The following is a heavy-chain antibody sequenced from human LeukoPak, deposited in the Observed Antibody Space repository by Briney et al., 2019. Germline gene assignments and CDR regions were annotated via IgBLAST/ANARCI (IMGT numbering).Heavy chain of an antibody. CDR1: GFTFSSYA. D-gene: IGHD1-26*01. Sequence: GGSLRLSCATSGFTFSSYAMSWVRQAPGKGLEWVSAICGSGGSTYYADSVKGRFTISRDNSKNTLYLQMNSLRAEDTAVYYCAKYRSAGTRKLGYYFDYWGQGTLVTVSS. J-gene: IGHJ4*02. CDR3: AKYRSAGTRKLGYYFDY. V-gene: IGHV3-23*01. CDR2: ICGSGGST.